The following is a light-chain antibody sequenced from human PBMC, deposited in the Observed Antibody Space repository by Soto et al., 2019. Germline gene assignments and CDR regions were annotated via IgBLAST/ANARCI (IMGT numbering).Light chain of an antibody. J-gene: IGLJ1*01. V-gene: IGLV2-14*01. CDR1: SSDVGGYDY. Sequence: QSALTQPASVSGSPGQSITISCTGSSSDVGGYDYVSWYQQHPGKAPKLMIYEVNNRPSGVSNRFSGSKSGNTASLTISGLQADDEADYYCCSYTSSSTLYVFGTGTKVTVL. CDR2: EVN. CDR3: CSYTSSSTLYV.